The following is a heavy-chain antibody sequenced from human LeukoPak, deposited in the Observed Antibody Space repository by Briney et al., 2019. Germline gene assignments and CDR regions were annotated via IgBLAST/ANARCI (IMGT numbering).Heavy chain of an antibody. D-gene: IGHD3-22*01. CDR3: ARDKNTYYYDSSGYPNY. V-gene: IGHV1-2*02. J-gene: IGHJ4*02. CDR1: GYTFTGYY. Sequence: GASVKVSCKASGYTFTGYYTHWVRQAPGQGLEWMGWINPNSGGTNYAQKFQGRVTMTRDTSISTAYMELSRLRSDDTAVYYCARDKNTYYYDSSGYPNYWGQGTLVTVSS. CDR2: INPNSGGT.